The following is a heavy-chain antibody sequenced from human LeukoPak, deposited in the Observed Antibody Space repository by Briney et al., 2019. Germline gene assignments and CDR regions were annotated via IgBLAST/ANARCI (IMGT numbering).Heavy chain of an antibody. CDR1: GFTFSSYA. CDR3: AKAFYSSSWYTAPFDY. D-gene: IGHD6-13*01. CDR2: ISGSGGST. Sequence: PGGSLRLSCAASGFTFSSYAMSWVRQAPGKGLEWVSAISGSGGSTYHADSVKGRFTISRDNSKNTLYLQMNSLRAEDTAVYYCAKAFYSSSWYTAPFDYWGQGTLVTVSS. J-gene: IGHJ4*02. V-gene: IGHV3-23*01.